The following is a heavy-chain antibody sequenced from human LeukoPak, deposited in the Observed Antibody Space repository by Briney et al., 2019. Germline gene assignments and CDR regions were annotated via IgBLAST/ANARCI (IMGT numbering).Heavy chain of an antibody. CDR1: GYSFTDYY. CDR2: INPNSGGT. CDR3: ARADRLHGGPYLIGP. J-gene: IGHJ5*02. V-gene: IGHV1-2*02. Sequence: ASVKVSCKTSGYSFTDYYMHWVRQAPGQGFEWMGWINPNSGGTSSAQKFQGRVTMTRDTSITTVYMEMSWLTSDDTAIYYCARADRLHGGPYLIGPWGQGTLVTVSS. D-gene: IGHD2-21*01.